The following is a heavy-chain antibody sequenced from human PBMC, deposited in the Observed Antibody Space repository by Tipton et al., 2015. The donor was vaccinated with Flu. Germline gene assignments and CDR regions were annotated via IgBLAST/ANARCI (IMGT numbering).Heavy chain of an antibody. V-gene: IGHV3-23*01. CDR1: GFIFSNYA. CDR2: ISDSGGST. Sequence: SLRLSCAASGFIFSNYAMSWVRQAPGKGLEWVSAISDSGGSTDYADSVKGRFTVSRDNSKSTLYLQMNSLRAGDTAVYYCARAGYSGWNFEYWGQGPLVTVSS. J-gene: IGHJ4*02. D-gene: IGHD6-19*01. CDR3: ARAGYSGWNFEY.